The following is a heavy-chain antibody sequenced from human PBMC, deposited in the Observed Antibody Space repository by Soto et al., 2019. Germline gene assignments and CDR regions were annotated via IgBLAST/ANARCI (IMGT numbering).Heavy chain of an antibody. V-gene: IGHV3-33*01. D-gene: IGHD3-3*01. CDR2: IWNDGSKK. CDR1: GFTFSNYA. Sequence: QVQLVESGGGVVQPGRALRLSCEGSGFTFSNYAMHWVRQAPGKGLGWVALIWNDGSKKFYSDSVKGRFTISRDNSKNTLYLQMNSLISEDTAIYYCARDPHLLRFLEWYIGYYMAVWGKGTTVTVSS. CDR3: ARDPHLLRFLEWYIGYYMAV. J-gene: IGHJ6*03.